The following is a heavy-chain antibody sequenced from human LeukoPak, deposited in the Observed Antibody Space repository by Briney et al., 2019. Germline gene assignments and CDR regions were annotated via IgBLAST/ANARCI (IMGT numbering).Heavy chain of an antibody. Sequence: GGSLRLSCAVSGFTFSYYGMKWVRQAPGKGLEWVAYISSSSSTVNYADSVKGRFTISRDNAKNTLYLQMNSLRAEDTAVYYCARGVRIAVAGYIDYWGQGTLGTVSS. CDR1: GFTFSYYG. D-gene: IGHD6-19*01. J-gene: IGHJ4*02. CDR3: ARGVRIAVAGYIDY. V-gene: IGHV3-48*01. CDR2: ISSSSSTV.